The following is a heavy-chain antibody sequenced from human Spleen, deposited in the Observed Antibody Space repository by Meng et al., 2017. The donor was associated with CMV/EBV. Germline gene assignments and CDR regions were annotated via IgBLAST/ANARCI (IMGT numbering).Heavy chain of an antibody. CDR2: IDSNSGVT. D-gene: IGHD7-27*01. CDR1: GYIL. Sequence: ASVKVSCKGSGYILHWVRRAPGQGLEWMGSIDSNSGVTKYAQKFLGRVTMARDTTISTVYMELSRLRSDDTAVYYCARDTLTGDLDYWGQGTLVTVSS. CDR3: ARDTLTGDLDY. J-gene: IGHJ4*02. V-gene: IGHV1-2*02.